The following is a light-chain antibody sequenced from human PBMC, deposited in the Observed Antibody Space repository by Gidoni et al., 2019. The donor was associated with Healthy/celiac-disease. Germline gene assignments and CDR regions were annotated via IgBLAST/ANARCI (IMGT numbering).Light chain of an antibody. V-gene: IGKV3-15*01. CDR2: GAS. CDR1: QSVSSN. J-gene: IGKJ2*01. CDR3: QQYNNWSYT. Sequence: EIVMTQSPATLSVSPGERATLSCRASQSVSSNLAWYQQKPGQAPRLLIYGASTRPTGIPARFSGSGSGTEFTLTISSLQSEDFAVYYCQQYNNWSYTFXQXTKLEIK.